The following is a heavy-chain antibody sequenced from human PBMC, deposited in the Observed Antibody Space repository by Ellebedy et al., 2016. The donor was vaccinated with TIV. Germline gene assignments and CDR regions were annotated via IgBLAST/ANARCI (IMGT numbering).Heavy chain of an antibody. J-gene: IGHJ4*02. Sequence: AASVKVSCKASGYTVTSYYMHWLRQAPGQGPEWMGMINPNGGSTRYAQNFQGRVSMTRDTSTSEVYMELSSLRCEDTAVYYCARGARISIIGVVSIPQDHWGQGTLVIVSS. CDR1: GYTVTSYY. V-gene: IGHV1-46*01. CDR2: INPNGGST. D-gene: IGHD3-3*01. CDR3: ARGARISIIGVVSIPQDH.